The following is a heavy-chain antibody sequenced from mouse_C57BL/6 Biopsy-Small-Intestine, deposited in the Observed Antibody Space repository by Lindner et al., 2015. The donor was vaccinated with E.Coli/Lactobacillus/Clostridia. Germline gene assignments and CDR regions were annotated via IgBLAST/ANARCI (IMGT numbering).Heavy chain of an antibody. J-gene: IGHJ3*01. D-gene: IGHD2-2*01. V-gene: IGHV14-1*01. CDR1: GFNIKDYY. CDR3: TLFYYGYDAWFAY. CDR2: IDPEDGDT. Sequence: VQLQESGAELVRPGASVKLSCTASGFNIKDYYIHWVKQRPEQGLEWIGRIDPEDGDTEYAPKFHGKATMTADTSSNTAYLQLSSLTSEDTAVYYCTLFYYGYDAWFAYWGQGTLVTVSA.